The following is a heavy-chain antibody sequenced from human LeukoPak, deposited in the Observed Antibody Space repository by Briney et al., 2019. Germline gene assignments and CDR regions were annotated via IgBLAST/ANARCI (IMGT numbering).Heavy chain of an antibody. D-gene: IGHD3-22*01. CDR3: AKDDYDSSGYLVY. CDR1: GFTVSSNS. J-gene: IGHJ4*02. Sequence: GGSLRLSCTVSGFTVSSNSMSWVRQAPGKGLEWVSAISGSGGSTYYADSVKGRFTISRDNSKNTLYLQMNSLRAEDTAVYYCAKDDYDSSGYLVYWGQGTLVTVSS. V-gene: IGHV3-23*01. CDR2: ISGSGGST.